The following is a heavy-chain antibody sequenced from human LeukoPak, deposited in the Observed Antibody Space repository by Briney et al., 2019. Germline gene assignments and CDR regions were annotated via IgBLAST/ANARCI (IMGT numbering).Heavy chain of an antibody. V-gene: IGHV4-30-2*01. CDR3: ARDPRITMVRGVIHYFDY. CDR2: IYHSGST. J-gene: IGHJ4*02. D-gene: IGHD3-10*01. CDR1: GGSISSGGYY. Sequence: SETLSLTCTVSGGSISSGGYYWSWIRQPPGKGLEWIGYIYHSGSTYYNPSLKSRVTISVDTSKNQFSLKLSSVTAADTAVYYCARDPRITMVRGVIHYFDYWGQGTLVTVSS.